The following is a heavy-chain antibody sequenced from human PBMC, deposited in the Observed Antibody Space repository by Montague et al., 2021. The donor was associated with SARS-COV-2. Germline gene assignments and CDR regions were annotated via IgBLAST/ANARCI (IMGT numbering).Heavy chain of an antibody. CDR1: GGSISSYY. J-gene: IGHJ5*02. CDR2: IFHSGIT. Sequence: ETLSLACSVSGGSISSYYWSWIRQSPGKGLEWIGYIFHSGITDYNPSLKSRVTISVNMSKNQFSLQLNSVTAADSAVYYCARTEYNWNDWFDPWGQGTLVTVSS. V-gene: IGHV4-59*13. CDR3: ARTEYNWNDWFDP. D-gene: IGHD1-20*01.